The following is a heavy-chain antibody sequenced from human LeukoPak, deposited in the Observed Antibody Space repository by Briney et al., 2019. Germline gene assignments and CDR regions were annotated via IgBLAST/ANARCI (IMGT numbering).Heavy chain of an antibody. Sequence: SETLSLTCAVYGGSFSGYYWSWIRQPPGKGLEWIGEINHSGSTNYNPSLKSRVTISVDTSKNQFSLKLSPVTAADTAVYYCARVTPVVPAAMDYYYGMDVWGQGTTVTVSS. V-gene: IGHV4-34*01. J-gene: IGHJ6*02. CDR3: ARVTPVVPAAMDYYYGMDV. CDR1: GGSFSGYY. D-gene: IGHD2-2*01. CDR2: INHSGST.